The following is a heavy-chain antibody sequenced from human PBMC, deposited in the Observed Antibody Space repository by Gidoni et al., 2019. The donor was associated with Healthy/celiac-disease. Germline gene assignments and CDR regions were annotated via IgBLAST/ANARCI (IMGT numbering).Heavy chain of an antibody. CDR2: ISGSGGST. CDR3: AKDRRSSGYYDY. CDR1: GLTFSSYA. D-gene: IGHD6-19*01. Sequence: EVQLLESGGGLVQPGGSLRLSCAASGLTFSSYAMSWVRQAPGKGLEWVSAISGSGGSTYYADSVKGRFTISRDNSKNTLYLQMNSLRAEDTAVYYCAKDRRSSGYYDYWGQGTLVTVSS. V-gene: IGHV3-23*01. J-gene: IGHJ4*02.